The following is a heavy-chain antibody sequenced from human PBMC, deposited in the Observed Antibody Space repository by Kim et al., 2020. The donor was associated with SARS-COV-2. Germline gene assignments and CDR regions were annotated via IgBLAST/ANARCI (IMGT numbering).Heavy chain of an antibody. CDR3: AREFTH. V-gene: IGHV3-7*03. CDR2: IKQDGSEK. CDR1: GFTFSNHW. J-gene: IGHJ4*02. Sequence: GGSLRLSCAASGFTFSNHWMNWVRQAPGKGLEWVANIKQDGSEKYYVESVRGRFSISRDNARNSLDLQMNSLRAEDTAVYYCAREFTHWGQGTLVTVSS.